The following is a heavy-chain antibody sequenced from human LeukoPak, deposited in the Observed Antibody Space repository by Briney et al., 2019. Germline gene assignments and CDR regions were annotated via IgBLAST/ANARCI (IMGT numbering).Heavy chain of an antibody. CDR2: INPNSGGT. CDR3: ARGPFRLGYCSSTSCSPAYWCDP. CDR1: GYTCTGYY. Sequence: ASVKVSCKASGYTCTGYYMHWVRQAPGQGLEWMGWINPNSGGTNYAQKFQGRATMTRDTSISTAYMELSRLRSDDTAVYYCARGPFRLGYCSSTSCSPAYWCDPWGQGTLVTVSS. J-gene: IGHJ5*02. V-gene: IGHV1-2*02. D-gene: IGHD2-2*01.